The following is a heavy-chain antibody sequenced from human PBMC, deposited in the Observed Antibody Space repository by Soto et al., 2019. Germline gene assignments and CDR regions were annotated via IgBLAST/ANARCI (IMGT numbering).Heavy chain of an antibody. CDR1: GFTVSSNY. CDR2: IYSDGST. CDR3: ARDLREDV. V-gene: IGHV3-53*01. Sequence: GSLRLSCAASGFTVSSNYMGWVRQAPGKGLEWVSVIYSDGSTYYADSVKGRFTISRDNSKNTLYLQMNSLRAEDTAVYYCARDLREDVWGQGTTVTVSS. J-gene: IGHJ6*02.